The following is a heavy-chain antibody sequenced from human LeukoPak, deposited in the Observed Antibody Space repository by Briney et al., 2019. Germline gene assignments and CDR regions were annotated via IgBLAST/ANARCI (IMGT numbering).Heavy chain of an antibody. CDR2: ISSSSSTI. Sequence: PGGSLRLSCAASGFTFSSYSMNWVRQAPGKGLEWVSYISSSSSTIYYADSVKGRFTISRDNDKNSLYLQMNSLRAEDAAVYYCARDGSSDAFDIWGQGTMVTVSS. J-gene: IGHJ3*02. V-gene: IGHV3-48*01. CDR3: ARDGSSDAFDI. CDR1: GFTFSSYS.